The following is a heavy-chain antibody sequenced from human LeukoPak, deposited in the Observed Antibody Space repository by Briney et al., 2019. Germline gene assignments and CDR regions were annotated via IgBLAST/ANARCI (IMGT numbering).Heavy chain of an antibody. V-gene: IGHV3-21*01. CDR1: GFTFSSYS. CDR2: ISSSSSYI. CDR3: AREGGSYYSLRIWFDP. Sequence: GGSLRLSCAASGFTFSSYSMNWVRQAPGKGLEWVSSISSSSSYIYYADSVKGRFTISRDNAKNSLYLQMNSLRAEDTAVYYCAREGGSYYSLRIWFDPWGQGTLVAVSS. D-gene: IGHD1-26*01. J-gene: IGHJ5*02.